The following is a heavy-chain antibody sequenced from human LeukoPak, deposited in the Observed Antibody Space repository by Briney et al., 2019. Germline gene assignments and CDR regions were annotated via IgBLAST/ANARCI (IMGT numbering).Heavy chain of an antibody. Sequence: GGSLRLSCAASGCTFSAYAMSWVRQAPGKGLEWVSAISGSGGSTYYADSVKGRFTISRDNSKNTLYLQMNSLRAEDTAVYLCAPGSNSYYQFDYWGQGTLVTVSS. CDR2: ISGSGGST. V-gene: IGHV3-23*01. D-gene: IGHD3-22*01. CDR3: APGSNSYYQFDY. J-gene: IGHJ4*02. CDR1: GCTFSAYA.